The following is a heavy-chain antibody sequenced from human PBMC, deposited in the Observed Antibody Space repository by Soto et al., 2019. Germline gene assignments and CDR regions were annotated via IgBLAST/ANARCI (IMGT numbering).Heavy chain of an antibody. J-gene: IGHJ6*02. V-gene: IGHV4-61*05. CDR2: ISNSGNT. D-gene: IGHD3-10*01. Sequence: SESLSNTCYVSGGSISNNFYYWTWIRQPPGKDLEWIGYISNSGNTAYNPSLNSRGTISVDKPKNQFSLKLSSVTAADTAMYYCTRRFSYGSGKYGIDLWGQGTTVTVSS. CDR1: GGSISNNFYY. CDR3: TRRFSYGSGKYGIDL.